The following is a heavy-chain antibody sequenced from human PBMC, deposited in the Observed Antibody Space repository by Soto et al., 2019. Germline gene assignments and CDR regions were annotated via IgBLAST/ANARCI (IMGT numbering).Heavy chain of an antibody. V-gene: IGHV3-64*01. Sequence: EVQLAASGGGMVQPGGSLSLSCVASGFTFSSYDMHWVRQAPGKGLEYVSSISSKGGTTYYGNSVKSRFTISRDNSKNPLYLQTGSLRAEDMAVYYCVRRVSGNYDYWGQGTLVTVSS. CDR3: VRRVSGNYDY. D-gene: IGHD1-7*01. CDR1: GFTFSSYD. CDR2: ISSKGGTT. J-gene: IGHJ4*02.